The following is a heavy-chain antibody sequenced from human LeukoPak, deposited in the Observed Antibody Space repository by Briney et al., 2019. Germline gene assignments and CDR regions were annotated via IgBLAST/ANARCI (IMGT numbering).Heavy chain of an antibody. CDR3: ARDRLNYYDSSRYFDY. CDR2: IWYDGSNK. D-gene: IGHD3-22*01. CDR1: GVTFSSYG. V-gene: IGHV3-33*01. J-gene: IGHJ4*02. Sequence: GGSLRLSCAASGVTFSSYGMHWVRQAPGKGLEWVAVIWYDGSNKYYADSVKGRFTISRDNSKNTLYLQMNSLRAEDTAVYYCARDRLNYYDSSRYFDYWGQGTLVTVSS.